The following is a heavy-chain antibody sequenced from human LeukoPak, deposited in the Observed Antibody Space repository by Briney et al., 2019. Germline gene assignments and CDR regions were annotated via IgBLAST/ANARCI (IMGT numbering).Heavy chain of an antibody. J-gene: IGHJ4*02. D-gene: IGHD3-22*01. CDR3: ARRYYYDSSGRWTFDY. CDR1: GDTFINYA. CDR2: IIPIYGTS. Sequence: ASVKVSCKASGDTFINYAITWVRQAPGQGPEWMGGIIPIYGTSNYAQKFQGRVTITADKSTSTAYMELSSLRSEDTAVYYCARRYYYDSSGRWTFDYWGQGTLVTVSS. V-gene: IGHV1-69*06.